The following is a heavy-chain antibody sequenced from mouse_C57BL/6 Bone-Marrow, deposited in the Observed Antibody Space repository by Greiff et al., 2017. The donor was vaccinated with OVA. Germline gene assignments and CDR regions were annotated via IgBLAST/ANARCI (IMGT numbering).Heavy chain of an antibody. D-gene: IGHD3-2*02. V-gene: IGHV1-80*01. CDR2: IYPGDGDT. J-gene: IGHJ3*01. Sequence: QVHVKQSGAELVKPGASVKISCKASGYAFSSYWMNWVKQRPGKGLEWIGQIYPGDGDTNYNGKFKGKATLTADKSSSTAYMQLSSLTSEDSAVYFCASETAQATWFAYWGQGTLVTVSA. CDR1: GYAFSSYW. CDR3: ASETAQATWFAY.